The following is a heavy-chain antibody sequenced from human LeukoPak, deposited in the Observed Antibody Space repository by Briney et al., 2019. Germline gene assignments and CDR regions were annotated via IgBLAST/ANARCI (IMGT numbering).Heavy chain of an antibody. CDR1: GYIFTSFG. CDR2: MNPNSGNT. CDR3: ARGNASDYGSGGYLGYYYGMEI. D-gene: IGHD3-10*01. Sequence: GASVKVSCKASGYIFTSFGINWVRQATGQGREWMGWMNPNSGNTAYAQKVQGRVTMTRDTSMSTASMELSSLRSEATAMYSCARGNASDYGSGGYLGYYYGMEISGPGNPV. J-gene: IGHJ6*02. V-gene: IGHV1-8*01.